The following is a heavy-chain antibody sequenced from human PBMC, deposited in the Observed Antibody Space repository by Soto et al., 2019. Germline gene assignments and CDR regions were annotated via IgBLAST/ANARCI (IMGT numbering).Heavy chain of an antibody. CDR2: IYYSGST. Sequence: SETLSLTCTVSGGSISSGDYYWSWIRQPPGKGLEWIGYIYYSGSTYYNPSLKSRVTISVDTSKNQFSLKLSSVTAADTAVYYCARVGRKYDILTGYPKAHWFDPWGQETLVTVS. D-gene: IGHD3-9*01. J-gene: IGHJ5*02. V-gene: IGHV4-30-4*01. CDR3: ARVGRKYDILTGYPKAHWFDP. CDR1: GGSISSGDYY.